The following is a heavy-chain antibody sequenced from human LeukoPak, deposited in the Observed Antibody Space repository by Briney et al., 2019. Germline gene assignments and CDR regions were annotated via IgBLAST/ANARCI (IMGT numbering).Heavy chain of an antibody. CDR3: ARREFPLLGPYFFDY. CDR2: INQSGST. CDR1: GGSFSGYY. J-gene: IGHJ4*02. D-gene: IGHD7-27*01. Sequence: SETLSLTRAVYGGSFSGYYWTWIRQPPGKGLEWIGEINQSGSTNYKPSLKSRVTISVDTSKNQFSLMLSSVTAADTAAYYCARREFPLLGPYFFDYWGQGTLVTVSS. V-gene: IGHV4-34*01.